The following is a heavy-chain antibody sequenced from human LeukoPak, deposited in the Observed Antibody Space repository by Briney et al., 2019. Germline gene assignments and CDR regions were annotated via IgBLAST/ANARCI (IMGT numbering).Heavy chain of an antibody. Sequence: AAVTVSFKGSGYTFTIYDINWVRQAPGQGGEWMGWMNPNIGNSGYAQKFHGTVAMTSNSSISTAYMELSSLRSEDTAVYYCARRLGYCSDGSCYSLNYWGQGTLVTVSS. CDR1: GYTFTIYD. CDR3: ARRLGYCSDGSCYSLNY. J-gene: IGHJ4*02. V-gene: IGHV1-8*01. CDR2: MNPNIGNS. D-gene: IGHD2-15*01.